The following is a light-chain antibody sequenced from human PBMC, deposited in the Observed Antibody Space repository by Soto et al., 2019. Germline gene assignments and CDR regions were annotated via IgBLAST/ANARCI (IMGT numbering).Light chain of an antibody. V-gene: IGKV1-39*01. J-gene: IGKJ4*01. CDR2: AAS. Sequence: DIPMTQSPSSLSASVGDRVTITCRASQSISSYLNWYQQKPGKAPKLLIYAASSLQSGVPSRFSGSGSGTDFTLTISSLHPDDFATYYWQQSYSTPLTFGGGTKVEIK. CDR3: QQSYSTPLT. CDR1: QSISSY.